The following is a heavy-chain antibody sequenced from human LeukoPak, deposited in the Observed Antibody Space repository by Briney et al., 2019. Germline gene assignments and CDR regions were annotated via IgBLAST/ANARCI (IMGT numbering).Heavy chain of an antibody. D-gene: IGHD3-22*01. CDR1: GFTFSSYW. Sequence: GGSLRLSCAASGFTFSSYWMHWVRQAPGKGLVWVSRINGDGSSTSYADSVKGRFTISRDNAKNTLYLQMNSLRAEDTAVYYCAEGRSSGYYDYWGQGTLVTVSS. CDR2: INGDGSST. J-gene: IGHJ4*02. CDR3: AEGRSSGYYDY. V-gene: IGHV3-74*01.